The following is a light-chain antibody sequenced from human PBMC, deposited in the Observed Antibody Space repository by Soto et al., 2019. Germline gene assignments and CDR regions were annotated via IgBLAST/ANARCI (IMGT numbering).Light chain of an antibody. J-gene: IGKJ2*01. CDR2: GAS. Sequence: EMVLTQSPGTLSLSPGERATLSCRASQRVSSSYLAWYQQKPGQAPRLLIYGASSRATGIPDRFSGSGSGTDFTLTISRLEPEDFAVYYCQQYGSSPRYTFGQGNKLEIK. V-gene: IGKV3-20*01. CDR1: QRVSSSY. CDR3: QQYGSSPRYT.